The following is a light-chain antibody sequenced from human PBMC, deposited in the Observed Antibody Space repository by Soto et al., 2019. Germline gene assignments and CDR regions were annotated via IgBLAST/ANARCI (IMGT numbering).Light chain of an antibody. CDR3: QHRSNWPLT. CDR1: QSVTTY. V-gene: IGKV3-11*01. Sequence: EIVLTQSPAALSVSPGERATLSCRASQSVTTYLAWYQQKPGQPPRLLIYDASKRATGIPARFSGSGSGTDFALTISSLEPEDFEVYYCQHRSNWPLTFGGGTKVDIK. J-gene: IGKJ4*01. CDR2: DAS.